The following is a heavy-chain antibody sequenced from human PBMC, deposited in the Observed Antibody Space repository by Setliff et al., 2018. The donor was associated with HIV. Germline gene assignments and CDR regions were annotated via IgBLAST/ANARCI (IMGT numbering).Heavy chain of an antibody. CDR2: ISANNGNT. V-gene: IGHV1-18*01. D-gene: IGHD3-22*01. CDR1: GYTFTSYG. Sequence: ASVKVSCKASGYTFTSYGISWVRQAPGQGLKWMGWISANNGNTNYAQKYQGRVTMTTDTSTSTAYMELRSLRSDDTAVYYCARSDVYSDSSVYYFDYWGQGTLVTVSS. CDR3: ARSDVYSDSSVYYFDY. J-gene: IGHJ4*02.